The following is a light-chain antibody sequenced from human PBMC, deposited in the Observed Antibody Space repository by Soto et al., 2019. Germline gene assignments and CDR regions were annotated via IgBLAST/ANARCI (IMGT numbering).Light chain of an antibody. CDR1: QSVSSY. CDR2: DAS. CDR3: QQRSKWPPLT. J-gene: IGKJ4*01. Sequence: EIVLTQSPATLSLSPGDRATLSCRASQSVSSYLAWYQQKPGQAPRLLIYDASNRATGIPARFSGSGSGTDFTLTISSREPEDFAVYYCQQRSKWPPLTFGGGTKVEIK. V-gene: IGKV3-11*01.